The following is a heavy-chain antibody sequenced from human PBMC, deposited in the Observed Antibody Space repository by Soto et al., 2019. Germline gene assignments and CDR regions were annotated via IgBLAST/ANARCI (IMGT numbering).Heavy chain of an antibody. CDR1: GYTFTSYY. Sequence: GASVKVYCKASGYTFTSYYMHWVRQAPGQGLEWMGIINPSGGSTSYAQKFQGRVTMTRDTSTSTVYMELSSLRAEDTAIYYCVRDLHEPLAADALREANWGQGTQVTVSS. J-gene: IGHJ4*02. CDR3: VRDLHEPLAADALREAN. CDR2: INPSGGST. D-gene: IGHD4-17*01. V-gene: IGHV1-46*01.